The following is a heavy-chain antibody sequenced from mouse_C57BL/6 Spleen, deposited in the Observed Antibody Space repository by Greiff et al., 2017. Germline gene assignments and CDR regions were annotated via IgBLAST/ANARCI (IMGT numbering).Heavy chain of an antibody. J-gene: IGHJ3*01. Sequence: QVQLQQSGPELVKPGASVKISCKASGYAFSSSWMNWVKQRPGKGLGWIGRIYPGDGDTNYNGKFKGKATLTADKSSSTAYMQLSSLTSEDSAVYYCARSHYDYLGFAYWGQGTLVTVSA. CDR1: GYAFSSSW. V-gene: IGHV1-82*01. CDR3: ARSHYDYLGFAY. CDR2: IYPGDGDT. D-gene: IGHD2-4*01.